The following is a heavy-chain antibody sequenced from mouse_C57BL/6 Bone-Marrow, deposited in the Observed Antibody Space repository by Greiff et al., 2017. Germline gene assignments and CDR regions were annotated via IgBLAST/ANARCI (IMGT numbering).Heavy chain of an antibody. J-gene: IGHJ1*03. CDR2: IHPNSGST. D-gene: IGHD2-4*01. Sequence: QVQLQQPGAELVKPGASVKLSCKASGYTFTSYWMHWVKQRPGQGLEWIGMIHPNSGSTNDNEKFKSKATLTVDKSSSTAYMQLSSLTSEDSAVYYCARWDYDYDPYFDVWGTGTTVTVSS. CDR3: ARWDYDYDPYFDV. V-gene: IGHV1-64*01. CDR1: GYTFTSYW.